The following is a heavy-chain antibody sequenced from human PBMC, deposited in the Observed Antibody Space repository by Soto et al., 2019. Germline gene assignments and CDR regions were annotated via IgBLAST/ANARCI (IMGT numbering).Heavy chain of an antibody. CDR2: IYHSGST. CDR3: ARGQRSGDWFDP. CDR1: GGSISSGGYS. D-gene: IGHD3-10*01. Sequence: SETLSLTCAVSGGSISSGGYSWSWIRQPPGKGLEWIGYIYHSGSTYYNPSLKSRVTISVDRSKNQFSLKLSSVTAADTAVYYCARGQRSGDWFDPWGQGTLVTVSS. V-gene: IGHV4-30-2*01. J-gene: IGHJ5*02.